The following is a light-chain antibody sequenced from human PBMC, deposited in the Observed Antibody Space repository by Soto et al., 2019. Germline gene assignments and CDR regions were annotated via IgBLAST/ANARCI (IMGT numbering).Light chain of an antibody. Sequence: DVQMTQTPSSLSASVGDRVILTCRASQSIGNWLAWYQQKPGKAPKLLIYKASSLESGVPTRFSGSRSGTDFTLTISSLQPEDFATYYCQQYNSYVFGPGTKVDIK. V-gene: IGKV1-5*03. CDR3: QQYNSYV. CDR2: KAS. CDR1: QSIGNW. J-gene: IGKJ3*01.